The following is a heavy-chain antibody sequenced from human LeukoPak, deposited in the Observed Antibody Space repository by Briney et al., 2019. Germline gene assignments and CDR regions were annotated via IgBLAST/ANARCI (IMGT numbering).Heavy chain of an antibody. CDR2: ISAYNGNT. Sequence: ASVKVSCKASGYTFTSYGISWVRQAPGQGLEWMGWISAYNGNTNYAQKLRGRVTMNTDTSTSTAYMELRSLRSDDTAVYYCARDEDIWFGECHFDYWGQGTLVTVSS. CDR1: GYTFTSYG. D-gene: IGHD3-10*01. CDR3: ARDEDIWFGECHFDY. J-gene: IGHJ4*02. V-gene: IGHV1-18*04.